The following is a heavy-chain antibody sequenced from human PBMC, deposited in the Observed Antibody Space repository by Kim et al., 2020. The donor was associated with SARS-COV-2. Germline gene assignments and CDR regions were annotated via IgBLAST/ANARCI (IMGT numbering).Heavy chain of an antibody. J-gene: IGHJ4*02. Sequence: GGSLRLSCAASGFTFSASAVHWVRQASGKGLEWLGRIKTKRTNYATAYAASVTGRFTISRDDSKSMVYLQMDGLKTEDTAVYYCATFRSNWNDYIFDYWGQGTLVTVSS. CDR2: IKTKRTNYAT. CDR3: ATFRSNWNDYIFDY. CDR1: GFTFSASA. V-gene: IGHV3-73*01. D-gene: IGHD1-1*01.